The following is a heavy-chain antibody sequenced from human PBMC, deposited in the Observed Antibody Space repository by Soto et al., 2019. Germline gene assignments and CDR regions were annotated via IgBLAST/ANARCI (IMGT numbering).Heavy chain of an antibody. Sequence: QVQLVQSGAEVKKPGASVKVSCKASGYTFTSYYMHWVRQAPGQGLEWMGIINPSGTTTDYAQKFQGSVTMTSDTSTSTYYMELSSLRSEDTAVYYCARPQTASHYSYGMDVWGQGPTVTVSS. CDR1: GYTFTSYY. CDR2: INPSGTTT. CDR3: ARPQTASHYSYGMDV. J-gene: IGHJ6*02. V-gene: IGHV1-46*01. D-gene: IGHD2-2*01.